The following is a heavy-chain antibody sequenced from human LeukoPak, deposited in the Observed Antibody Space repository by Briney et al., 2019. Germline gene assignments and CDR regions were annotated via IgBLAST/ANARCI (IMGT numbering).Heavy chain of an antibody. V-gene: IGHV4-38-2*02. J-gene: IGHJ4*02. CDR3: IREDGATPNRD. CDR1: GFFISDGSF. CDR2: VDLGGIT. Sequence: PSETLSLTCAVSGFFISDGSFWGWIRQPPGKGPEWIGSVDLGGITFYLPSLRSRVTIPVDTSNRNFSLTLTSATAADTAVYYCIREDGATPNRDWGQGTLVIVSS. D-gene: IGHD4/OR15-4a*01.